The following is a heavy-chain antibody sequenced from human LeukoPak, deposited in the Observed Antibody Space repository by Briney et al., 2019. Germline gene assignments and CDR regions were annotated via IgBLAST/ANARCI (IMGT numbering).Heavy chain of an antibody. CDR1: GGSISSYY. V-gene: IGHV4-59*12. CDR2: IYYSGST. Sequence: PSETLSLTCTVSGGSISSYYWSWIRQPPGKGLEWIGYIYYSGSTNYNPSLKSRVTISVDTSKNQFSLKLSSVTAADTAVYYCARIHDYGRPFDYWGQGTLVTVSS. J-gene: IGHJ4*02. CDR3: ARIHDYGRPFDY. D-gene: IGHD4-17*01.